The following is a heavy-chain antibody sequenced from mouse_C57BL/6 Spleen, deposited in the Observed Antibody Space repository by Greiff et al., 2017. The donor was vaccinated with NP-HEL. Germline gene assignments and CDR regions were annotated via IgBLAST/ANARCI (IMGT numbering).Heavy chain of an antibody. D-gene: IGHD2-1*01. CDR1: GYTFTSYW. Sequence: VQLQQPGTELVKPGASVKLSCKASGYTFTSYWMHWVKQRPGQGLEWIGNINPSNGGTTYNEKFKSKATLTVDKSSSTAYMQLSSLTSEDAAVYYCAKIGELYGNYWYFDVWGTGTTVTVSS. CDR2: INPSNGGT. CDR3: AKIGELYGNYWYFDV. V-gene: IGHV1-53*01. J-gene: IGHJ1*03.